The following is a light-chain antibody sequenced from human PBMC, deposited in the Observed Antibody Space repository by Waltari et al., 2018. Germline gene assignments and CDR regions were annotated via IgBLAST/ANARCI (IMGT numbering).Light chain of an antibody. CDR1: QSVSSSY. Sequence: EIVLTQSPGTLSLSPGERAPLSCRASQSVSSSYLAWYQQKPGQAPRLLIYGASSRATGIPDRFSGSGSGTDFTLTISRLEPEDFAVYYCQQYGSSPLWTFGQGTKLEIK. J-gene: IGKJ2*02. V-gene: IGKV3-20*01. CDR3: QQYGSSPLWT. CDR2: GAS.